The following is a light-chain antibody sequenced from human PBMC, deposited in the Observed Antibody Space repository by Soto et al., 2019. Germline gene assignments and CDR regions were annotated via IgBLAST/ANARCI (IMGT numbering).Light chain of an antibody. J-gene: IGLJ1*01. Sequence: QLVLTQPPSVSGTPGQRVTISCSGSSSNIGGNTVNWFQQVPGTAPKLLIYTSDRRPSGVPDRFSGSKSGTSGSLAISGLQSEDEADYYCAAWDDSLNGHVFGTGTKVTVL. V-gene: IGLV1-44*01. CDR2: TSD. CDR1: SSNIGGNT. CDR3: AAWDDSLNGHV.